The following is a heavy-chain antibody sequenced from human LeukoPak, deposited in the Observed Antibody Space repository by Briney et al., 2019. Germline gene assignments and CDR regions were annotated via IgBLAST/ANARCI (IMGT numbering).Heavy chain of an antibody. J-gene: IGHJ5*02. Sequence: SQTLSLTCTVSGGSISSGGYYWSWIRQHPAKGLEWIGYIYYSGSTNYNPSLKSRVTMSVDTSKNQFSLKLSSVTAADTAVYYCARDNYSILYNWFDPWGQGTLVTVSS. CDR2: IYYSGST. D-gene: IGHD4-11*01. V-gene: IGHV4-31*03. CDR3: ARDNYSILYNWFDP. CDR1: GGSISSGGYY.